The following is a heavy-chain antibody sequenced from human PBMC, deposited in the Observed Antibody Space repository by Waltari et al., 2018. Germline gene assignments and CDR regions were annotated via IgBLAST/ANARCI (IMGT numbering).Heavy chain of an antibody. CDR2: IIPIFGTA. CDR1: GGTFSSYA. Sequence: QVQLVQSGAEVKKPGSSVKVSCKASGGTFSSYAISWVRQAPGQGLEWMGGIIPIFGTANYAQKFQGRVTITADESTSTAYMELSSLRSEDTAVYYCARDRGERRFGELFPYPFDYWGQGTLVTVSS. V-gene: IGHV1-69*01. D-gene: IGHD3-10*01. CDR3: ARDRGERRFGELFPYPFDY. J-gene: IGHJ4*02.